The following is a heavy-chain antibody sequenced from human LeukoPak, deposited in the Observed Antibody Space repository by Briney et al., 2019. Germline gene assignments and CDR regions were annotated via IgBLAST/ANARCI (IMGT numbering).Heavy chain of an antibody. D-gene: IGHD6-6*01. V-gene: IGHV1-69*13. J-gene: IGHJ3*02. CDR3: ARDYSSSIKDAFDI. CDR1: GGTFSSYA. CDR2: IIPIFGTA. Sequence: ASVKVSCKASGGTFSSYAISWVRQAPGQGLEWMGGIIPIFGTANYAQKFQGRVTITADESTSTAYMELSSLRSEDMAMYYCARDYSSSIKDAFDIWGQGTMVTVSS.